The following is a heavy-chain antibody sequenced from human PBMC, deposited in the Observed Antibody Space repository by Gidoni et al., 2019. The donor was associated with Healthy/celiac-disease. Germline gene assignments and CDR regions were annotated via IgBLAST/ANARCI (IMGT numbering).Heavy chain of an antibody. CDR3: ASSDAFGVLEWLHRE. V-gene: IGHV1-2*02. Sequence: QVQLVQSGAEVTKPGASVKVSCTASGYTFTGYYMHWVRQAAGQGLEWMGWINPNSGDTNYAQKFQGRVTMTRDTSISTAYMELSRLRSDDTAVYYCASSDAFGVLEWLHREWGQGTLVTVSA. CDR1: GYTFTGYY. J-gene: IGHJ4*02. CDR2: INPNSGDT. D-gene: IGHD3-3*01.